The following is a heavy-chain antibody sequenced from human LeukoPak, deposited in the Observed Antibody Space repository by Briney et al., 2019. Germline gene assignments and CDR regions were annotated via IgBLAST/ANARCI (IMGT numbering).Heavy chain of an antibody. CDR1: GFTFSSYA. D-gene: IGHD1-26*01. J-gene: IGHJ3*02. V-gene: IGHV3-23*01. CDR3: ARESGRVGDFDI. Sequence: PGGSLRLSCAASGFTFSSYAMSWVRQAPGKGLEWVSAISGSGGSTYYADSVKGRFTVSRDNSKNTLFLQMNSLRAEDTALYYCARESGRVGDFDIWGQGTMVTVSS. CDR2: ISGSGGST.